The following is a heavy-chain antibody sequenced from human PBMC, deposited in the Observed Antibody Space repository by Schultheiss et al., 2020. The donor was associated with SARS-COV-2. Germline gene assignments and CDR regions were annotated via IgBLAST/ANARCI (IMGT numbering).Heavy chain of an antibody. V-gene: IGHV4-61*08. D-gene: IGHD1-14*01. CDR2: IYYSGST. J-gene: IGHJ4*02. Sequence: SQTLSLTCTVSGGSISSGGYYWSWIRQPPGKGLEWIGYIYYSGSTNYNPSLKSRVTISVDTSKNQFSLKLSSVTAADTAMYYCARGGTNLNYWGQGTLVTVSS. CDR3: ARGGTNLNY. CDR1: GGSISSGGYY.